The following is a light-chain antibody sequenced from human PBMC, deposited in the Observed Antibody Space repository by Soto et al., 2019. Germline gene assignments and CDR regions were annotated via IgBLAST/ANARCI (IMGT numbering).Light chain of an antibody. V-gene: IGKV1-39*01. Sequence: DIQMTQSPSSLPASVGDRVTITCRASQTVSGYLNWYQQKPGKAPKLLIYGASSLQSGVPSRFSGSGSGTEFTLTISSLQPEDFATYYCQQSYSTPETFGQGTKVEIK. CDR3: QQSYSTPET. J-gene: IGKJ1*01. CDR2: GAS. CDR1: QTVSGY.